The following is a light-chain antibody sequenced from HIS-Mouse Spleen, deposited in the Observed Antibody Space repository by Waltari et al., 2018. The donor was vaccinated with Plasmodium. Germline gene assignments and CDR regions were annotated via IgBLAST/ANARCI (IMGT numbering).Light chain of an antibody. V-gene: IGKV3-20*01. CDR3: QQYGSSGT. Sequence: EMVLTQSPGTLSLSPGETATLSCRASQSVSSSYLAWYQQKPGQAPRLLIYGASSRATGIPDRFSGSGSGTDFTLTISRLEPEDFAVYYCQQYGSSGTFGQGTKVEIK. CDR2: GAS. J-gene: IGKJ1*01. CDR1: QSVSSSY.